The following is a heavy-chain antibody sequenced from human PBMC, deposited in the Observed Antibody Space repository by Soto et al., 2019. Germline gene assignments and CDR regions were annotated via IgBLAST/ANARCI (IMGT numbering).Heavy chain of an antibody. CDR3: ARHHVRGRTIAGAVEF. J-gene: IGHJ4*02. D-gene: IGHD1-26*01. Sequence: PSETLSLTCAVYGGSLSGYYWSWIRQPPGKALEWLGEINHSGNTNDNPYLKGRVTISVDTSKNQLFLNLSAVTAADTAMYYCARHHVRGRTIAGAVEFWGQGTLVTVSS. CDR1: GGSLSGYY. CDR2: INHSGNT. V-gene: IGHV4-34*01.